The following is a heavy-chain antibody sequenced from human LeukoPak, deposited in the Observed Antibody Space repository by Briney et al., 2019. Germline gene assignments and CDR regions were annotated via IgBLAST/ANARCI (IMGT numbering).Heavy chain of an antibody. Sequence: GGSLRLSCAASGFTFSKFSMHWVRQAPGQGPVWVSRINRDVNSTTYADSVKGRFTISRDNAKEKLYLQMDSLSVEDTAVYYCARGLVHDTSGYYSDYWGQGTLLTVSS. J-gene: IGHJ4*02. CDR1: GFTFSKFS. D-gene: IGHD3-22*01. CDR3: ARGLVHDTSGYYSDY. V-gene: IGHV3-74*03. CDR2: INRDVNST.